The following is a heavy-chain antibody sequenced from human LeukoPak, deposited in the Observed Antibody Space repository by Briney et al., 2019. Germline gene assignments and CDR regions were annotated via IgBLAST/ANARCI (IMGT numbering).Heavy chain of an antibody. CDR3: ARDRGDYGTFDY. CDR1: GYTFTGYY. V-gene: IGHV1-2*02. J-gene: IGHJ4*02. Sequence: ASVTVSCTASGYTFTGYYMHWVRQAPGQGLEWMGWINPNSGGTNYAQKFQGRVTMTRDTSISTAYMELSRLRSDDTAVYYCARDRGDYGTFDYWGQGTLVTVSS. CDR2: INPNSGGT. D-gene: IGHD2-21*02.